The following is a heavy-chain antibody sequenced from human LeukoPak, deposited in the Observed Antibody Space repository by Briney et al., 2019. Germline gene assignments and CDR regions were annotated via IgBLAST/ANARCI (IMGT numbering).Heavy chain of an antibody. CDR3: ARNAYEFDY. CDR1: GGTFSDYA. D-gene: IGHD5-12*01. J-gene: IGHJ4*02. Sequence: SVKVSCKASGGTFSDYAISWVRQAPGQGLEWMGRIIPAFGVVDYAQRFQGRVTITTDESTSTAYTDLTSLRSEDTAVYYCARNAYEFDYWGQGTLVTVSS. CDR2: IIPAFGVV. V-gene: IGHV1-69*05.